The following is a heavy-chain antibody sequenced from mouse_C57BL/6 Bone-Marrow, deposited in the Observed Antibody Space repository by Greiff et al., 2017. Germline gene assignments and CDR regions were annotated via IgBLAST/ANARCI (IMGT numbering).Heavy chain of an antibody. Sequence: QVQLQQSGAELARPGASVKLSCKASGYTFTSSGISWVKQRTGQGLEWIGEIYPRSGNTYYNEKFKGKATLTADKSSSTAYMELRSLTSADSAVYFCARRDAVRGWFAYWGQGTLVTVSA. CDR1: GYTFTSSG. V-gene: IGHV1-81*01. CDR2: IYPRSGNT. CDR3: ARRDAVRGWFAY. J-gene: IGHJ3*01. D-gene: IGHD1-1*01.